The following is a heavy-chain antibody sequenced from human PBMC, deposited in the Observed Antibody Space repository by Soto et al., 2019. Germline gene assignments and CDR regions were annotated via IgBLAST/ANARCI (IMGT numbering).Heavy chain of an antibody. CDR1: GFTFSSYG. CDR2: IWYDGSNK. J-gene: IGHJ4*02. Sequence: QVQLVESGGGVVQPGRSLRLSCAASGFTFSSYGMHWVRQAPVKGLEWVAVIWYDGSNKYYADSVKGRFTISRDNSKNTLYLQMNSLRAEDTAVYYCASGGSYLDYWGQGTLVTVSS. V-gene: IGHV3-33*01. D-gene: IGHD1-26*01. CDR3: ASGGSYLDY.